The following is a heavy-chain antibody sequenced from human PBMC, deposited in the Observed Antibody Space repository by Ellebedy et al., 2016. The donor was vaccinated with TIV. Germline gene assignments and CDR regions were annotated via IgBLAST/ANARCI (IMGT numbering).Heavy chain of an antibody. J-gene: IGHJ3*02. CDR1: GFTFDDYA. V-gene: IGHV3-9*01. CDR2: ITWNSGGI. Sequence: GGSLRLSCAASGFTFDDYAMHWVRQAPGKGLEWVSGITWNSGGIAYADSVKGRFTISRENAKNSLYLQMNSLRAGDTAVYYCARAGESHAFDIWGQGTMVTVSS. D-gene: IGHD7-27*01. CDR3: ARAGESHAFDI.